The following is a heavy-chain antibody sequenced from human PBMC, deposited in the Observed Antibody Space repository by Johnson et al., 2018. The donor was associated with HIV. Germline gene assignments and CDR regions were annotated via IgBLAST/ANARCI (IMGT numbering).Heavy chain of an antibody. Sequence: QVQLVESGGGVVQPGRSLRLSCAASGFTFSSYAMHWARQAPGKGLAWVAVISYDGSNKYYADSVKGRFTISRDNSKNTLYLQMNSLRAEDTAVYYCARDGYYDRSGYWGLDAFHIWGQGTTVTVSS. D-gene: IGHD3-22*01. V-gene: IGHV3-30-3*01. CDR2: ISYDGSNK. J-gene: IGHJ3*02. CDR3: ARDGYYDRSGYWGLDAFHI. CDR1: GFTFSSYA.